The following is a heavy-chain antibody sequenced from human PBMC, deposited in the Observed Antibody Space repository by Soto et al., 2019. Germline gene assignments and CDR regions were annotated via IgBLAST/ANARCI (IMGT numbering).Heavy chain of an antibody. CDR3: ARYQAATVFGKGWFDP. CDR2: IYYSGST. D-gene: IGHD3-3*01. Sequence: QVQLQESGPGLVKPLQTLSLTCSVSGGSVSSGGYYWSWIRQHPGKGLEWIGYIYYSGSTYYNPSLKSRVTISVDTSKNQFSLKLSSVTAAYTAVYYCARYQAATVFGKGWFDPWGQGTLVTVSS. J-gene: IGHJ5*02. V-gene: IGHV4-31*03. CDR1: GGSVSSGGYY.